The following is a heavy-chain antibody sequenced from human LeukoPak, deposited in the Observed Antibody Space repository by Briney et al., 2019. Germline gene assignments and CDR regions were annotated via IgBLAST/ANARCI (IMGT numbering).Heavy chain of an antibody. V-gene: IGHV3-9*01. J-gene: IGHJ4*02. CDR3: AKSGYWDSSGYYLYYFDY. Sequence: PGGSLRLSCAASGFTFDDYAMHWFRQAPGKGLEWVSGISWNSGSIGYADSVKGRFTISRDNAKNSLYLQMNSLRAEDTALYYCAKSGYWDSSGYYLYYFDYWGQGTLVAVSS. CDR1: GFTFDDYA. CDR2: ISWNSGSI. D-gene: IGHD3-22*01.